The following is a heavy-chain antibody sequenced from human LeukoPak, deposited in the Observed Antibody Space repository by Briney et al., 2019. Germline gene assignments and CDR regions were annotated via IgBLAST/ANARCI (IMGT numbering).Heavy chain of an antibody. D-gene: IGHD2-2*01. CDR1: GCSISGYY. J-gene: IGHJ3*02. V-gene: IGHV4-59*07. CDR3: ARGTNDAFDI. CDR2: IYSSGST. Sequence: SDTLSVTCTVSGCSISGYYWSWIRQPPGNGLERIGYIYSSGSTNYHPSLKSRVPISVDTPNHQFSPKLSSVTAADTAVYYCARGTNDAFDIWGEGTKVTVSS.